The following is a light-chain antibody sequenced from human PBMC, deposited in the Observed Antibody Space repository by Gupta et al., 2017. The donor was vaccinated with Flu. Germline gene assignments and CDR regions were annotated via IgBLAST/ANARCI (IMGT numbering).Light chain of an antibody. Sequence: ASNGYGAVGDRVTITCGSSQTISRWLASYQQKQGKAPKLLLYNASSTESAVPPRLSGSGCCREFTLTIISRLPAEYATYYCHQENSCSATFGQGTKVEIK. CDR1: QTISRW. CDR3: HQENSCSAT. V-gene: IGKV1-5*03. CDR2: NAS. J-gene: IGKJ1*01.